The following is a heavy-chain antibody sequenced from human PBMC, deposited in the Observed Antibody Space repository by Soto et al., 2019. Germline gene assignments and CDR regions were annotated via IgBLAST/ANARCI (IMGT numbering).Heavy chain of an antibody. Sequence: QVQLVESGGGVVQPGMSLRLSCAASGFSFGAYTMHWVRQPPGKGLEWVAAISYDGNSEEYTDPVKGRFTASRDNFKNTVSLQMNGLKSEDTAVYYCARHGYSGRSEGFDIWGQGTMVTVSS. J-gene: IGHJ3*02. CDR3: ARHGYSGRSEGFDI. CDR1: GFSFGAYT. V-gene: IGHV3-30-3*01. D-gene: IGHD1-26*01. CDR2: ISYDGNSE.